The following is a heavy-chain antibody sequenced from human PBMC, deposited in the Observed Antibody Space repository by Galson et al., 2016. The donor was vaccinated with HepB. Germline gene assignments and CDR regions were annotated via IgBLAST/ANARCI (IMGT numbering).Heavy chain of an antibody. V-gene: IGHV2-5*02. D-gene: IGHD3-10*01. CDR3: ANKIVGSTAFDY. CDR2: IFWDDDK. CDR1: GFSLSSYGVG. J-gene: IGHJ4*02. Sequence: PALVKPTQTLTLTCTFSGFSLSSYGVGVGWIRQPPGKALEWLALIFWDDDKRFSPSLKSRLTITKDTSKNQVVLTMTNMDPVDQATYYCANKIVGSTAFDYWGQGTLVTVSS.